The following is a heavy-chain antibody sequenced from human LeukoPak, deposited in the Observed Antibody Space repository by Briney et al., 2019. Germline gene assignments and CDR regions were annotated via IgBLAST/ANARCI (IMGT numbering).Heavy chain of an antibody. Sequence: GGSLRLSCAASGFTVSSNYMSWVRQAPGKGLEWVSYISSSSSSIYYADSVKGRFTISRDNAKNSLYLQMNSLRAEDTAVYYCARDGIAAVEDYWGQGTLVTVSS. CDR3: ARDGIAAVEDY. CDR2: ISSSSSSI. V-gene: IGHV3-48*01. CDR1: GFTVSSNY. J-gene: IGHJ4*02. D-gene: IGHD6-13*01.